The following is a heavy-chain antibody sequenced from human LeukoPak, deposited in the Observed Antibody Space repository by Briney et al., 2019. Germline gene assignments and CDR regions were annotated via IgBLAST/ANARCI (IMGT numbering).Heavy chain of an antibody. CDR2: IEQDGSEK. D-gene: IGHD1-7*01. V-gene: IGHV3-7*01. J-gene: IGHJ6*02. CDR1: GFTCRNYV. Sequence: GGSLRLSCAASGFTCRNYVIHWVRQAPGKGLEWVANIEQDGSEKYYVDSVKGRFTISRDNAKNSLYLQMNSLRAEDTAVYYCARDRGNWNYDDYYGMDVWGQGTTVTVSS. CDR3: ARDRGNWNYDDYYGMDV.